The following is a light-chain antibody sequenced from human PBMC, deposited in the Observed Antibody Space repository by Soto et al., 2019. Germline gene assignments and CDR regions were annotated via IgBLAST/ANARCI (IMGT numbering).Light chain of an antibody. CDR1: QGISNY. V-gene: IGKV1-17*03. Sequence: DVQMTQSPSAVSASVGDRVNITCRASQGISNYLAWFQQKPGKVPKRLIYTTSTLQSGVPSRFGGSRSGTEFTLTISSLQPEDIATYYCLQHNSYPRTFGGGTKVEIK. CDR3: LQHNSYPRT. CDR2: TTS. J-gene: IGKJ4*01.